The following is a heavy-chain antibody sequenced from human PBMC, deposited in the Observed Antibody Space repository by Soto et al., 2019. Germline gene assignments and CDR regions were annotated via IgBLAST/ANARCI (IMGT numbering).Heavy chain of an antibody. CDR3: ARVASGSRFDY. CDR2: IFHSGST. J-gene: IGHJ4*02. CDR1: GYSISSDYY. D-gene: IGHD3-10*01. Sequence: KTSETLSLTCAVSGYSISSDYYWGWIRQPPGKGLEWIGSIFHSGSTYYNPSLKSRVTISVDTSKNQFSLKLSSVTAADTAVYYCARVASGSRFDYWGQGTLVTVSS. V-gene: IGHV4-38-2*01.